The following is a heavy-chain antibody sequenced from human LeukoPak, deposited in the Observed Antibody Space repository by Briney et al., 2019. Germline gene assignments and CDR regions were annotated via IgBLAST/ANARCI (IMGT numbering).Heavy chain of an antibody. CDR1: GFTVSSNY. Sequence: PGGSLRLSCAASGFTVSSNYMSWVRQAPGKGLEWVSVIYSGGSTYYADSVKGRFTISRDNSKNTLYLQMNSLRAEDPAVYYCASSQRSGAFDIWGQGTMVTVSS. CDR2: IYSGGST. J-gene: IGHJ3*02. V-gene: IGHV3-53*01. D-gene: IGHD3-10*01. CDR3: ASSQRSGAFDI.